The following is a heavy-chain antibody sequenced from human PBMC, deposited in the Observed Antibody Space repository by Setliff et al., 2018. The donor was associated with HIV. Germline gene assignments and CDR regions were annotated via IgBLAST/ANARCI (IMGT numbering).Heavy chain of an antibody. Sequence: SETLSLTCTVSGGSIRGSNYYWAWIRQPPGQGLEWIGSSYYSGSSTYNPSLTSRVTISVDTSKNQFSLKLSSVTAADTAMYFCASGPIQYTWDSWGQLVLVTVFS. CDR1: GGSIRGSNYY. J-gene: IGHJ5*01. D-gene: IGHD2-2*02. V-gene: IGHV4-39*07. CDR3: ASGPIQYTWDS. CDR2: SYYSGSS.